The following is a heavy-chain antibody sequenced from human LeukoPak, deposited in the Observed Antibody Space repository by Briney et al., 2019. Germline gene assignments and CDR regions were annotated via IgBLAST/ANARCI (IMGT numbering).Heavy chain of an antibody. CDR2: ISYDGSTK. CDR3: VRGSGWAYYFDY. CDR1: GFTFSNFG. V-gene: IGHV3-30*03. J-gene: IGHJ4*02. Sequence: GGSLRLSCEASGFTFSNFGMHWVRQAPGKGLEWVAIISYDGSTKYYADSVKGRFTISRDNSKNTLYLQMNSLRAEDTALYYCVRGSGWAYYFDYWGQGTLVTVSS. D-gene: IGHD6-19*01.